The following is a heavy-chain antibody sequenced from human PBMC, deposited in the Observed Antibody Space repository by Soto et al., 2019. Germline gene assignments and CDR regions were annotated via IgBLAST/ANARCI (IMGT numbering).Heavy chain of an antibody. D-gene: IGHD3-22*01. Sequence: GSLRLSCAASGFTFSSYSMNWVRQAPGKGLEWVSSISSSSSYIYYADSVKGRFTISRDNAKNSLYLQMNSLRAEDTAVYYCASNWDRNFYDSSGYYFAFDIWGQGTMVTVSS. CDR3: ASNWDRNFYDSSGYYFAFDI. CDR2: ISSSSSYI. V-gene: IGHV3-21*01. CDR1: GFTFSSYS. J-gene: IGHJ3*02.